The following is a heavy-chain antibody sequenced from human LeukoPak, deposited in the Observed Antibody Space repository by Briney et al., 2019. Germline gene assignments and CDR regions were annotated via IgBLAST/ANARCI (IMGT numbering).Heavy chain of an antibody. V-gene: IGHV3-23*01. CDR2: ISASGGST. CDR3: ANLSGPGGYSSVYYFDY. J-gene: IGHJ4*02. CDR1: GFTFSSYA. D-gene: IGHD5-18*01. Sequence: GGSLRLSCAASGFTFSSYAMSWVRQAPGKGLEWVSGISASGGSTYYADSVKGRFTISRDNSKNTLYLQMNSLRDEDTAVYYFANLSGPGGYSSVYYFDYWGQGTLVPVSS.